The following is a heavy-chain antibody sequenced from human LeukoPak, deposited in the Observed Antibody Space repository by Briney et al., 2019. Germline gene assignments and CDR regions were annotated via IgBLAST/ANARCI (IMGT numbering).Heavy chain of an antibody. Sequence: ASVKVSCKASGYTFTSYDINWVRQATGQGLEWMGWMNTNSGNTGYAQKFQGRVTITRNTSISTAYMELSSLRSEDTAVYYCARVSSSSAGFDYWGQGTLVTVSS. CDR1: GYTFTSYD. D-gene: IGHD6-6*01. J-gene: IGHJ4*02. V-gene: IGHV1-8*03. CDR2: MNTNSGNT. CDR3: ARVSSSSAGFDY.